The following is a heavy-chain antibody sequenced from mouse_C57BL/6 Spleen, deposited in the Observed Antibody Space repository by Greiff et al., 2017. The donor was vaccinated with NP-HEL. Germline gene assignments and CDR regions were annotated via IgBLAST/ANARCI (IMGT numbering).Heavy chain of an antibody. CDR3: ARSWGDRYFDV. CDR1: GFTFSSYA. J-gene: IGHJ1*03. V-gene: IGHV5-4*01. CDR2: ISDGGSYT. D-gene: IGHD3-3*01. Sequence: DVQLVESGGGLVKPGGSLKLSCAASGFTFSSYAMSWVRQTPEKRLEWVATISDGGSYTYYPDNVKGRFTISRDNAKNNLYLQMSHLKSEDTAMYYCARSWGDRYFDVWGTGTTVTVSS.